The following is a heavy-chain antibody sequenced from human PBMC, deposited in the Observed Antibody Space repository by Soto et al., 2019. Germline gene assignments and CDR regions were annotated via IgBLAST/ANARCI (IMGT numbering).Heavy chain of an antibody. CDR3: AKGDCSSTSCYTLYYYYGMDV. J-gene: IGHJ6*02. V-gene: IGHV3-30*18. D-gene: IGHD2-2*02. Sequence: GGSLRLSCAASGFTFSSYGMHWVRQAPGKGLEWVAVISYDGSNKYYADSVKGRFTISRDNSKNTLYLQMNSLRAEDTAVYYCAKGDCSSTSCYTLYYYYGMDVWGQGTMVTV. CDR1: GFTFSSYG. CDR2: ISYDGSNK.